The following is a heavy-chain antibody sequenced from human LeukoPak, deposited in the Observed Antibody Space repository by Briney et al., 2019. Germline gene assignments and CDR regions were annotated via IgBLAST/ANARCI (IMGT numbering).Heavy chain of an antibody. J-gene: IGHJ4*02. CDR2: ISSSGNAI. V-gene: IGHV3-11*01. Sequence: GGSLRFSCAVSGFIFSDYYMSWVRQAPGKGLEWFSYISSSGNAIYYADSVKGRFTISRDNAKNSLYLQMNSLRAEDTAVYYCARGFGIYYFDFWGQGTLVTVSS. D-gene: IGHD3-10*01. CDR1: GFIFSDYY. CDR3: ARGFGIYYFDF.